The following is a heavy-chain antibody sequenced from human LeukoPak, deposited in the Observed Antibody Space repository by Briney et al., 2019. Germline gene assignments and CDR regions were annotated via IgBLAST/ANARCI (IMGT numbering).Heavy chain of an antibody. CDR3: ARSLAGYYYMDV. CDR1: GYTFTSYD. V-gene: IGHV1-8*01. Sequence: ASVKVSCKASGYTFTSYDINWVRQATGQGREWMGWMNTNSGNTGYAQKFQGRVTMTRNTSISTAYMELSSLRSEDTAVYYCARSLAGYYYMDVWGKGTTVTVSS. D-gene: IGHD6-25*01. CDR2: MNTNSGNT. J-gene: IGHJ6*03.